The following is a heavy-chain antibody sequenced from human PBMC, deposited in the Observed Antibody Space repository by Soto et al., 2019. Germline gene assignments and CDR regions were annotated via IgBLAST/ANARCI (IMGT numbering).Heavy chain of an antibody. Sequence: GSLRLSCAASGFSFSSDGIHWVRQAPGKGLEWVAVISSDGTEKYYVDSVKGRFTISRDNSKDTVYLQMNSLRPEDTAVYYCARGGFPYFDYWGQGT. CDR1: GFSFSSDG. D-gene: IGHD1-26*01. CDR2: ISSDGTEK. V-gene: IGHV3-30*03. CDR3: ARGGFPYFDY. J-gene: IGHJ4*02.